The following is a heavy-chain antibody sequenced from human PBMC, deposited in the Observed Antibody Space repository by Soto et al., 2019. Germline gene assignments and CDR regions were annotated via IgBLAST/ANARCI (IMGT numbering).Heavy chain of an antibody. J-gene: IGHJ5*02. V-gene: IGHV1-69*13. CDR2: IIPLFGTT. CDR3: ARAAIHGSSWYFWFDP. D-gene: IGHD6-13*01. Sequence: SSVNVSWKTSGVAFSRHAINWLRDSPRQGLDLMGGIIPLFGTTNYALKFKGRVTISADESTSTAYLELSSLTSEDAAVYYCARAAIHGSSWYFWFDPWGQGTLVTVSS. CDR1: GVAFSRHA.